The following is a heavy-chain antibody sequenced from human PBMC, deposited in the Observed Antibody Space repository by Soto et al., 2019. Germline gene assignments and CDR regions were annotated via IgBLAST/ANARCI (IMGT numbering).Heavy chain of an antibody. D-gene: IGHD3-10*01. V-gene: IGHV4-59*01. CDR2: IYYSGST. J-gene: IGHJ3*02. CDR3: AKNYGNAFDI. CDR1: GGSISTYY. Sequence: PSETLSLTCTISGGSISTYYWRCIRQPPGKGLDGIGYIYYSGSTNYNPSLKSRVTISVDTSKNQFSLKLSSVTAADTAVYYCAKNYGNAFDIWGQGTMVTVS.